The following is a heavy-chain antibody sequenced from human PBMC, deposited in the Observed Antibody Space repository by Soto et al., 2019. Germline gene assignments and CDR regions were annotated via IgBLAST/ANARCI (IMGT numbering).Heavy chain of an antibody. D-gene: IGHD5-18*01. Sequence: ASVKVSCKVSGYTLTELSMHWVRQAPGKGLEWMGGMNPDSGDTGYAQKFQGRVTMTRNTSISTAYMELSSLRSEDTAVYYCATAGVDTAMVTHYYYYYMDVWGKGTTVTVSS. CDR1: GYTLTELS. J-gene: IGHJ6*03. CDR2: MNPDSGDT. V-gene: IGHV1-24*01. CDR3: ATAGVDTAMVTHYYYYYMDV.